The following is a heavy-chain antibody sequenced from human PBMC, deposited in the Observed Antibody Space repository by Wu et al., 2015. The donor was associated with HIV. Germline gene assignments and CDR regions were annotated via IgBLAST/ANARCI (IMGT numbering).Heavy chain of an antibody. Sequence: QVQLVQSGAEVKKPGSSVKVSCKTSGGTFRSYAISWVRQAPGLGLEWMGWINPNSGGSGGTNYAQKFQGRVTMTRDTSISTAYMELSRLRSADTAVYYCVSSAGTSYYFDYWGQGTLVTVSS. CDR3: VSSAGTSYYFDY. CDR2: INPNSGGSGGT. V-gene: IGHV1-2*02. CDR1: GGTFRSYA. D-gene: IGHD2-2*01. J-gene: IGHJ4*02.